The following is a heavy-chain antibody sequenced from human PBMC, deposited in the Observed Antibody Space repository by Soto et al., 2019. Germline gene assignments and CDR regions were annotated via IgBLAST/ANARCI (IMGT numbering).Heavy chain of an antibody. CDR1: GYTFTSYG. V-gene: IGHV1-18*04. CDR3: AIAFYYYDSSGYYYVDY. D-gene: IGHD3-22*01. CDR2: ISAYNGNT. J-gene: IGHJ4*02. Sequence: QVPLVQSGAEVKKPGASVKVSCKASGYTFTSYGISWVRQAPGQVLEWMGWISAYNGNTNYAQKLQGRVTMTTDTSTSTAYMELRSLRSDDTDVYYCAIAFYYYDSSGYYYVDYWGQGTLVTVSS.